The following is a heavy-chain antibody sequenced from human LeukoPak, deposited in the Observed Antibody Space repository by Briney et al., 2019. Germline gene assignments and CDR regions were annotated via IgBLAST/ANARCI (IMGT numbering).Heavy chain of an antibody. V-gene: IGHV1-18*04. CDR2: INAYNGNT. CDR3: ARRMSAFYDILTGYYTLGGLDY. D-gene: IGHD3-9*01. J-gene: IGHJ4*02. Sequence: GASVNVSCKASGYTFTSYGISWVRQAPGQGLEWMGCINAYNGNTNYAQKLQGRVIMTTDTSTSTAYMELRSLRSDDTAVYYCARRMSAFYDILTGYYTLGGLDYWGQGTLVTVSS. CDR1: GYTFTSYG.